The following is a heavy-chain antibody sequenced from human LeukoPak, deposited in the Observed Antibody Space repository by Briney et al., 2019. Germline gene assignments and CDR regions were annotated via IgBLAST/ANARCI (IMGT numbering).Heavy chain of an antibody. CDR2: ISYDGSNK. Sequence: GGSLRLSCAASGFTFSSYAMHWVRQAPGKGLEWVAVISYDGSNKYYADSVKGRFTISRDNSKNTLYLQMNSLRAEDTAVYYCARDDEQLDYYFDYWGQGTLVTVSS. CDR1: GFTFSSYA. V-gene: IGHV3-30*04. CDR3: ARDDEQLDYYFDY. D-gene: IGHD6-6*01. J-gene: IGHJ4*02.